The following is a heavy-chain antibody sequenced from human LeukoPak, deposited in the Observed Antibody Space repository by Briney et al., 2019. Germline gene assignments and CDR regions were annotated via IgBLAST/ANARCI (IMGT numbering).Heavy chain of an antibody. Sequence: SETLSLTCTVSGGSISSGSYYWSWIRQPAGKGLEWIGRIYTSGSTNYNPSLKSRVTISVDTSKNQFSLKLSSVTAADTAVYYCARVSCSGGSCYSGWFDPWGQGTLVTVSS. CDR1: GGSISSGSYY. CDR3: ARVSCSGGSCYSGWFDP. V-gene: IGHV4-61*02. CDR2: IYTSGST. D-gene: IGHD2-15*01. J-gene: IGHJ5*02.